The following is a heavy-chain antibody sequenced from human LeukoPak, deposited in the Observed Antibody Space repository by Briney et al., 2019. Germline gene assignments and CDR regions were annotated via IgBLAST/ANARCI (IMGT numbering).Heavy chain of an antibody. Sequence: GGSLRLSCAASGFTFSSYSMNWVRQAPGKGLEWVSTISASGYNTYYADSVQGRFTISRDNSKNTLYLHMNSLRVEDTAVYYCAKRGSGWYEDYYYYMDVWGKGTTVTISS. D-gene: IGHD6-19*01. CDR1: GFTFSSYS. J-gene: IGHJ6*03. CDR3: AKRGSGWYEDYYYYMDV. V-gene: IGHV3-23*01. CDR2: ISASGYNT.